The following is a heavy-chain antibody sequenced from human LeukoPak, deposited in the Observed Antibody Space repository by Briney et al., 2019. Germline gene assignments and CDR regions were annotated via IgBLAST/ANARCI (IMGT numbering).Heavy chain of an antibody. Sequence: GGSLRLSCAASGFTFSSYWMHWVRQAPGKGLVWVSRINSDVSSTTYAGSVKGRFTISRDNAKNTLYLQMSSLRAEDTAVYYCASIPGDWGQGTLVSVSS. CDR3: ASIPGD. CDR1: GFTFSSYW. D-gene: IGHD7-27*01. CDR2: INSDVSST. V-gene: IGHV3-74*01. J-gene: IGHJ4*02.